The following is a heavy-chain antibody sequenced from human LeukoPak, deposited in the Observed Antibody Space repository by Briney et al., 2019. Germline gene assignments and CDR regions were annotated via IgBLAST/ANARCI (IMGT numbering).Heavy chain of an antibody. CDR2: ISSSSSYT. V-gene: IGHV3-21*01. D-gene: IGHD3-3*01. J-gene: IGHJ4*02. CDR3: ARDLSKYDFWSGYHQYYFDY. CDR1: GFTFSSYS. Sequence: GGSLRLSCAASGFTFSSYSMNWVRQAPGKGLEWVSSISSSSSYTYYADSVKGRFTISRDNAKNSLYLQMNSLRAEVTAVYYCARDLSKYDFWSGYHQYYFDYWGQGTLVTVSS.